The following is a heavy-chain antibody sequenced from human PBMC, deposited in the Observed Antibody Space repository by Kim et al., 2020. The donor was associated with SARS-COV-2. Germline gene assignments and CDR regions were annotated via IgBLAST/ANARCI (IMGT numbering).Heavy chain of an antibody. D-gene: IGHD6-13*01. J-gene: IGHJ4*02. V-gene: IGHV3-21*01. Sequence: SVQGRFTNSSDNAKNSLYLQRNSLRAEDTAVYYCARDGPGIAAAGAAYWGQGTLVTVSS. CDR3: ARDGPGIAAAGAAY.